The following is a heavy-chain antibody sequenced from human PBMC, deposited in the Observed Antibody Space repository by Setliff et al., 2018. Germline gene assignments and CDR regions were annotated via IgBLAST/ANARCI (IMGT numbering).Heavy chain of an antibody. CDR2: IIPIFGTA. J-gene: IGHJ4*02. D-gene: IGHD3-22*01. CDR1: GGTFSSYA. V-gene: IGHV1-69*13. Sequence: ASVKVSCKASGGTFSSYAISWVRQAPGQGLEWMGGIIPIFGTANYAQKFQGRVTITADESTSTAYMELSSLRSEDTAVYYCAGGDYYDSSGNPDYWGQGTLVTVSS. CDR3: AGGDYYDSSGNPDY.